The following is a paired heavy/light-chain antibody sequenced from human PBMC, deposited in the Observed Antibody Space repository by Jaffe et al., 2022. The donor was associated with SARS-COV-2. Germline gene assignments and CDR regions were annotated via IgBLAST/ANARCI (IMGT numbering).Light chain of an antibody. J-gene: IGLJ3*02. CDR2: EDS. CDR3: CSYAGSSTWV. CDR1: SSDVGSYNL. V-gene: IGLV2-23*01. Sequence: QSALTQPASVSGSPGQSITISCTGTSSDVGSYNLVSWYQQHPGKAPKLMIYEDSKRPSGVSNRFSGSKSGNTASLTISGLQAEDEADYYCCSYAGSSTWVFGGGTKLTVL.
Heavy chain of an antibody. CDR2: INPSGGST. V-gene: IGHV1-46*04. Sequence: QVQLVQSGAEVKKPGASVKISCKASGYTFTNYYMHWVRQAPGQGLEWMGIINPSGGSTSYAQKLQGRVTMTRDTSTSTVYMEVSSLRSEDTAVYYCARSYCRGGKCHSREVSYYYYMDVWGKGTTVTVSS. CDR1: GYTFTNYY. D-gene: IGHD2-15*01. CDR3: ARSYCRGGKCHSREVSYYYYMDV. J-gene: IGHJ6*03.